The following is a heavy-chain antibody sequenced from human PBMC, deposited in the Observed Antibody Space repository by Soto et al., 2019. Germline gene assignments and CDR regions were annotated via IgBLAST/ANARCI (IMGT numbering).Heavy chain of an antibody. J-gene: IGHJ3*02. CDR3: AVGDYIWGSYHEDAFDI. CDR2: ISAYNGNT. D-gene: IGHD3-16*02. CDR1: GYTFPSYG. V-gene: IGHV1-18*01. Sequence: ASVKVSCKASGYTFPSYGISWVRRAPGQGLEWMGWISAYNGNTNYAQKLQGRVTMTTDTSTSTAYMELRSLRSDDTAVYYCAVGDYIWGSYHEDAFDIWGQGTMVTVSS.